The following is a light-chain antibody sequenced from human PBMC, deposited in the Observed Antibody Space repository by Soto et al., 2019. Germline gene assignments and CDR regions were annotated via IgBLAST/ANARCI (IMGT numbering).Light chain of an antibody. Sequence: DIQMTQSPSAVSASVGDRYTITCRASQSISSWLDWYQQKPGKAPKLLIYKASSLESGVPSRFSGSGSGTEFTLTIISLQPDDFATYYCQQYNSYSGTFGQGTKVAIK. CDR1: QSISSW. J-gene: IGKJ1*01. V-gene: IGKV1-5*03. CDR2: KAS. CDR3: QQYNSYSGT.